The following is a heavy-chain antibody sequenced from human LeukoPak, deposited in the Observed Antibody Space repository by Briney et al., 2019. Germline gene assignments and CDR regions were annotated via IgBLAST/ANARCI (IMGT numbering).Heavy chain of an antibody. CDR1: GRSFSGYY. J-gene: IGHJ6*04. Sequence: SSEPLSLTWAVYGRSFSGYYCSWIRQPPGKGLEWIGEIHHSGSTNYNPSLKSRVTISVDTSKNHFSLKLSSVTAADTAVYYCARGRWLRLAYYYGMDVWGKGTTVTVSS. CDR2: IHHSGST. V-gene: IGHV4-34*01. CDR3: ARGRWLRLAYYYGMDV. D-gene: IGHD5-12*01.